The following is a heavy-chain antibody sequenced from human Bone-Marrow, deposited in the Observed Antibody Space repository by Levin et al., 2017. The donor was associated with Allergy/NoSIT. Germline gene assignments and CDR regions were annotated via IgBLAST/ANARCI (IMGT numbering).Heavy chain of an antibody. Sequence: GGSLRLSCAASGFTFSSYAMHWVRQAPGKGLEWVAVISYDGSNKYYADSVKGRFTISRDNSKNTLYLQMNSLRAEDTAVYYCAREIRLMVDAIREGMDGWGQGTTVTVSS. CDR2: ISYDGSNK. CDR3: AREIRLMVDAIREGMDG. CDR1: GFTFSSYA. D-gene: IGHD2-8*01. V-gene: IGHV3-30*04. J-gene: IGHJ6*02.